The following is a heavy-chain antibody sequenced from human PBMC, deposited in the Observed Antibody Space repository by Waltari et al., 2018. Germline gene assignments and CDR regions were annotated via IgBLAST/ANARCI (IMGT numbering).Heavy chain of an antibody. CDR1: GGSISSGDYY. V-gene: IGHV4-30-4*08. CDR2: IYYSGST. D-gene: IGHD5-12*01. J-gene: IGHJ4*02. CDR3: ARRRRGYSGYDTYYFDY. Sequence: QVQLQESGPGLVKPSQTLSLTCTVSGGSISSGDYYWSWIRQPPGKGLEWIGYIYYSGSTYYNPSLKSRVTISVDTSKNQFSLKLSSVTAADTAVYYCARRRRGYSGYDTYYFDYWGQGTLVTVSS.